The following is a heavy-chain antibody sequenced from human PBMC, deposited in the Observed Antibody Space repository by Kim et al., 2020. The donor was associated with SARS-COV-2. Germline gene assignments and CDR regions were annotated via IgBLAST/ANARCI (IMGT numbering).Heavy chain of an antibody. CDR1: GGSISSYY. CDR2: IYTSGST. J-gene: IGHJ5*02. CDR3: ARARTGYCSSTSCFLPRGWSYNWVDP. D-gene: IGHD2-2*01. Sequence: SETLSLTCTVSGGSISSYYWSWIRQPAGKGLEWIGRIYTSGSTNYNPSLKSRVTMSVDTSKNQFSLKLSSVTAADTAVYYCARARTGYCSSTSCFLPRGWSYNWVDPWGQGTLVTVSS. V-gene: IGHV4-4*07.